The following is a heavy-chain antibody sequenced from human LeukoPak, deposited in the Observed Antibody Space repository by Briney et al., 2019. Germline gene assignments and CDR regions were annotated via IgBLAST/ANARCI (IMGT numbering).Heavy chain of an antibody. CDR1: GFTFKSHN. J-gene: IGHJ6*02. D-gene: IGHD3-3*01. CDR2: TSGDSKVI. Sequence: GGSLRLSCAASGFTFKSHNMNGVRQAPGKGLEWVSFTSGDSKVIYYADSVKGRFTISRDNAKNSLYLQMNSLRADDTAVYYCGRDGGVAYGLDVWGQGTTVTVSS. V-gene: IGHV3-48*01. CDR3: GRDGGVAYGLDV.